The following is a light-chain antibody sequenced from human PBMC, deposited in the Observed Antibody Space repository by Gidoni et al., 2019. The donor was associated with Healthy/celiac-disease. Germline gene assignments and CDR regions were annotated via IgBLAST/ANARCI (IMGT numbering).Light chain of an antibody. V-gene: IGKV1-12*01. Sequence: DIQMTQSPSSVSASLRDRVTITRRASQGISSWLAWYQQKPGKAPKLLIYAASSLQSGVPSRFSGIGCGRDFTLTISSMQPEDFETYYCQQANSFPRMTFXXXTRLEIK. CDR3: QQANSFPRMT. J-gene: IGKJ5*01. CDR1: QGISSW. CDR2: AAS.